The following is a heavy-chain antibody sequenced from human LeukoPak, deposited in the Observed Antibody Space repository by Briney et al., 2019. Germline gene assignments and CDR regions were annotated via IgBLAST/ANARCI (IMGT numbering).Heavy chain of an antibody. J-gene: IGHJ4*02. CDR3: ARAYYYDSSGYCSSSRYYFDY. V-gene: IGHV1-69*13. D-gene: IGHD3-22*01. CDR2: IIPIFGTA. CDR1: GGTFSSYA. Sequence: SVKVSCKASGGTFSSYAISWVRQAPGQGLEWMGGIIPIFGTANYAQKFQGRVTITADESTSTAYMELSSLRSEDTAVYYCARAYYYDSSGYCSSSRYYFDYWGQGTLVTVSS.